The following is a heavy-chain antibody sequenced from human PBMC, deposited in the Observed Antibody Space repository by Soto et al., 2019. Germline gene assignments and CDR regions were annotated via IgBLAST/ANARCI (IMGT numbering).Heavy chain of an antibody. CDR1: GGSFSGYY. CDR3: AREDDCGSGRYPLAEFDP. Sequence: SETLSLTCAVYGGSFSGYYWSWIRQPPGKGLEWIGEINHSGSTNYNPSLKSRVTISVDTSKNQFSLKLSSVTAADTAVYYCAREDDCGSGRYPLAEFDPWGQGTLVT. J-gene: IGHJ5*02. CDR2: INHSGST. V-gene: IGHV4-34*01. D-gene: IGHD3-10*01.